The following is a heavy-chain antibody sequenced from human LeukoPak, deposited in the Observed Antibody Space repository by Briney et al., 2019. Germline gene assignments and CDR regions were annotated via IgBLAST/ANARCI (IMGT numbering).Heavy chain of an antibody. CDR3: ARDPRAFGVGGGYFDY. D-gene: IGHD3-3*01. J-gene: IGHJ4*02. V-gene: IGHV4-59*01. Sequence: SETLSLTCTVSGASISNYYWNWIRQPPGKGLEWIGFIYYSQSTNYNPSLRSRVTISVDTSKNQFSLKLTSVTAADTALYHCARDPRAFGVGGGYFDYRGQGTLVTVSS. CDR1: GASISNYY. CDR2: IYYSQST.